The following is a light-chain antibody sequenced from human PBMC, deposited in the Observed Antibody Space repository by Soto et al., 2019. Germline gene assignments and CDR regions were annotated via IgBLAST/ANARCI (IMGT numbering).Light chain of an antibody. CDR2: GAS. CDR3: QQYGSSSLT. V-gene: IGKV3-20*01. J-gene: IGKJ1*01. Sequence: EIVLTQSPGTLSLSPGERATLSCRASQSVSSSYLAWYKQKPGHAPRLLIYGASSRATGIPYRFSGSGSVTDFTLTISRLEPEDFAVYYCQQYGSSSLTFGQGTKVEIK. CDR1: QSVSSSY.